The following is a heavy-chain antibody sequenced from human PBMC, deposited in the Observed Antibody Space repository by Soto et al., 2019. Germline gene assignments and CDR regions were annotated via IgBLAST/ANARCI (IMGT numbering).Heavy chain of an antibody. J-gene: IGHJ6*02. V-gene: IGHV3-33*01. Sequence: SLRLSCAASGFTFSSYGMHWVRQAPGKGLEWVAVIWYDGSNKYYADSVKGRFTISRDNSKNTLYLQMNSLRAEDTAVYYCARDSIFGVVPTYGMDVWGQGTKVTVSS. CDR2: IWYDGSNK. CDR3: ARDSIFGVVPTYGMDV. D-gene: IGHD3-3*01. CDR1: GFTFSSYG.